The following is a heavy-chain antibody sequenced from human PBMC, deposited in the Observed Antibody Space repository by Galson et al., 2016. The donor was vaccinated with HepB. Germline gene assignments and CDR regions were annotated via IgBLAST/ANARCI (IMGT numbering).Heavy chain of an antibody. D-gene: IGHD1-26*01. CDR2: IWADGGNK. V-gene: IGHV3-33*01. CDR1: GFTFSNHG. J-gene: IGHJ4*02. Sequence: SLRLSCAASGFTFSNHGMHWVRQAPGKGLECVAVIWADGGNKYYVDSVKSRFTISRDNSKNTVYLQMNSLRADDTAVYYCARDMYTGSYIIDYWGQGTLVTVSS. CDR3: ARDMYTGSYIIDY.